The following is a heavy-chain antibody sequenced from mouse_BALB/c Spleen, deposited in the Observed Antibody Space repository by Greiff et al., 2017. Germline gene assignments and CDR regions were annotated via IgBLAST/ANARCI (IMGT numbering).Heavy chain of an antibody. Sequence: EVKLVESGGDLVKPGGSLKLSCAASGFTFSSYGMSWVRQTPDKRLEWVATISSGGSYTYYPDSVKGRFTISRDNAKNTLYLQMSSLKSEDTAMYYCARQSYGSSFSYYAMDYWGQGTSVTVSS. CDR2: ISSGGSYT. D-gene: IGHD1-1*01. V-gene: IGHV5-6*01. CDR1: GFTFSSYG. J-gene: IGHJ4*01. CDR3: ARQSYGSSFSYYAMDY.